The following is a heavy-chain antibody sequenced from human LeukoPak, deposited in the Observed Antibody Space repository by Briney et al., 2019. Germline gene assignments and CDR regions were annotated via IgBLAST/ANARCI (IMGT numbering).Heavy chain of an antibody. J-gene: IGHJ3*02. D-gene: IGHD1-26*01. CDR3: TRAGSGTYPDDGFDI. CDR1: RFTFGDYA. V-gene: IGHV3-49*04. CDR2: IRSKVYGGTT. Sequence: GRSLTLSCTASRFTFGDYAMSWVRQAPGKGLEWVGFIRSKVYGGTTEYAASVKGRFTISRDDSKSIAYLQMNSLKTEDTAVYYCTRAGSGTYPDDGFDIWGQGTMVTVSS.